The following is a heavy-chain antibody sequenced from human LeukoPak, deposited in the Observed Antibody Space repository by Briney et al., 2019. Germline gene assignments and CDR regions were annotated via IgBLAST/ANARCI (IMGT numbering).Heavy chain of an antibody. CDR1: GFTFSSYS. D-gene: IGHD3-22*01. V-gene: IGHV3-21*01. CDR2: FGTRSTSV. Sequence: GGSLRLSCAASGFTFSSYSMNWVRQAPGKGLEWVSSFGTRSTSVYHAGSVKGRFAISRDNAKNSLYLQMNSLRAEDTALYYCAREVSEGFDFWGQGTLVTVSS. J-gene: IGHJ4*02. CDR3: AREVSEGFDF.